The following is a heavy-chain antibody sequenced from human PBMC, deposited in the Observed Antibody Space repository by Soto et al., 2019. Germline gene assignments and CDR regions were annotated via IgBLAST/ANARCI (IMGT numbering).Heavy chain of an antibody. CDR1: GFTFSSYA. CDR2: ISYDGSNK. CDR3: ARTPVTEWEPTPIHYVMDV. J-gene: IGHJ6*02. D-gene: IGHD1-26*01. V-gene: IGHV3-30-3*01. Sequence: GGSLRLSCAASGFTFSSYAMHWVRQAPGKGLEWVAVISYDGSNKYYADSVKGRFTISRDNSKNTLYLQMNSLRAEDTAVYYCARTPVTEWEPTPIHYVMDVWGQGTTVIVSS.